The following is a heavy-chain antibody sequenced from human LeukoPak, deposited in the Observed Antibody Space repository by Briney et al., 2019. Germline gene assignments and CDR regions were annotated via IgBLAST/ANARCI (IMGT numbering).Heavy chain of an antibody. CDR1: GFTFSSHW. Sequence: GGSQRLSCAASGFTFSSHWMHWVRQAPGKGLVWVSRINTDGSSTTCADSVKGRFTISRDNAKNTLYLQMNSLRAEDMAVYYCARAASCGGDCSSSYLQHWGQGTLVSVSS. CDR2: INTDGSST. V-gene: IGHV3-74*01. J-gene: IGHJ1*01. D-gene: IGHD2-21*02. CDR3: ARAASCGGDCSSSYLQH.